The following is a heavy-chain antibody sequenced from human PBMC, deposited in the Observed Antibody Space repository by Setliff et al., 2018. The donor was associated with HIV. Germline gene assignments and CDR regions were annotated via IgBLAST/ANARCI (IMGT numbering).Heavy chain of an antibody. CDR2: INEDGNKK. V-gene: IGHV3-7*01. CDR1: RFSFSTFW. J-gene: IGHJ4*02. Sequence: PGGSLRLSCATSRFSFSTFWMTWVRQAPGKGLEWIANINEDGNKKYHAGSVWGRFTISKDNAKNLLYLQMSSLRAEDTAVYYCTKGHYTTSGWGQGTLVTVSS. CDR3: TKGHYTTSG. D-gene: IGHD4-4*01.